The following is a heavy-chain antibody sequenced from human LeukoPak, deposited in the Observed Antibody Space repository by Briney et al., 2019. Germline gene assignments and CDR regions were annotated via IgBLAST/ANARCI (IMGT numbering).Heavy chain of an antibody. J-gene: IGHJ4*02. D-gene: IGHD2-15*01. CDR1: GFTFSSYE. V-gene: IGHV3-48*03. Sequence: GGSLRLSCAASGFTFSSYEMNWVRQAPGKGLDWVSYISSIGSTIYYADSVKGRFTISRDNAKNSLYLQMNSLRAEDTAVYYCARGSDIVVVVAAISDYYFDYWGQGTLVTVSS. CDR2: ISSIGSTI. CDR3: ARGSDIVVVVAAISDYYFDY.